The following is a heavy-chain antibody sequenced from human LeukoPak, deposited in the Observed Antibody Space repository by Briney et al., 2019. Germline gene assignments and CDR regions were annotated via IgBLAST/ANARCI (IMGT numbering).Heavy chain of an antibody. CDR1: GFTLDNCW. CDR3: ARDFAWSSSWYGIDY. CDR2: IRPDGIEK. D-gene: IGHD6-13*01. J-gene: IGHJ4*02. V-gene: IGHV3-7*01. Sequence: GGSLRLSCEASGFTLDNCWMGWVRQAPGKGLEWVANIRPDGIEKYYVDSVKGRFTISRDNAKNSLYLQVNSLRAEDTAVYYCARDFAWSSSWYGIDYWGQGALVTVSS.